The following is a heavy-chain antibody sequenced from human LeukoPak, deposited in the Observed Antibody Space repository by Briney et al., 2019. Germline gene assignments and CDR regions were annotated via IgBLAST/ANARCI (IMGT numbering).Heavy chain of an antibody. CDR3: ARGGGVVGATTWNY. D-gene: IGHD1-26*01. CDR2: IYYSGST. Sequence: SQTLSLTCAVSGGSISSGGYSWSWIRQPPGKGLEWIGYIYYSGSTDYNPSLKSRVTISVDTSKNQFSLKLSSVTAADTAVYYCARGGGVVGATTWNYWGQGALVTVSS. V-gene: IGHV4-30-4*07. CDR1: GGSISSGGYS. J-gene: IGHJ4*02.